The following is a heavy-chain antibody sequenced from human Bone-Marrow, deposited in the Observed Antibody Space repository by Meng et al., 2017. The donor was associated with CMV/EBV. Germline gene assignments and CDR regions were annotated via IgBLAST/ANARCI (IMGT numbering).Heavy chain of an antibody. CDR3: AGGTSARFDY. CDR2: ISHDGTIK. J-gene: IGHJ4*02. CDR1: GLTFSRDS. V-gene: IGHV3-30-3*01. D-gene: IGHD1-14*01. Sequence: LSCAASGLTFSRDSVHWGRQAPGKGLDWVSVISHDGTIKYDAESVTGRFTISRDNSKNTLYLQMNSLRIEDTALYYCAGGTSARFDYWGQGILVTVSS.